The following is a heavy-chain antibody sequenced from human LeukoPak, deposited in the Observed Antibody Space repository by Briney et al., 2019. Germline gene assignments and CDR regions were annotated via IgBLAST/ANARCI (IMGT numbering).Heavy chain of an antibody. Sequence: GGSLRLSCAASGFTFSSYAMSWVRKAPGKGLEWVSAISGSGGSTYYADSVKGRFTISRDNAKNSLYLQMNSLRAEDTAVYYCARASGIYCSGGSCYPTWFDPWGQGTLVTVSS. J-gene: IGHJ5*02. V-gene: IGHV3-23*01. D-gene: IGHD2-15*01. CDR1: GFTFSSYA. CDR3: ARASGIYCSGGSCYPTWFDP. CDR2: ISGSGGST.